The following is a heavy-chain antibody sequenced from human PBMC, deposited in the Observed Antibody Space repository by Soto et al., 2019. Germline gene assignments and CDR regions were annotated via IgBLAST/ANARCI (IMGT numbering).Heavy chain of an antibody. V-gene: IGHV3-23*01. D-gene: IGHD4-17*01. CDR3: ARDPNGDYLGAFDF. J-gene: IGHJ3*01. Sequence: EVQLLEPGGGLVQPGGSLRLSCEASGFTFSSFFMSWVRQAPGKGLEWVSGIGANGGGTYYADSVKGRFIISRDNFKNTLYLQMNKLRAEDTAVYYCARDPNGDYLGAFDFWGQKTTVTVS. CDR1: GFTFSSFF. CDR2: IGANGGGT.